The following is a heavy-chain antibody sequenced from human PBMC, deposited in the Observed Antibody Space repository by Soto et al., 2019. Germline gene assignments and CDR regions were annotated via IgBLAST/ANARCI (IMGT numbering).Heavy chain of an antibody. D-gene: IGHD3-10*01. Sequence: EVQVLESGGGLVQPGGSLRLSCAASGFTFSSNDMTWVRQAPGKGLEWVSTMDGSGATTYYADFVEGRLTVSRDNSKNTVYVQMNNLRADETALYYCAKNSGWFDSWGQGTLVTVSS. CDR3: AKNSGWFDS. CDR1: GFTFSSND. CDR2: MDGSGATT. V-gene: IGHV3-23*01. J-gene: IGHJ5*01.